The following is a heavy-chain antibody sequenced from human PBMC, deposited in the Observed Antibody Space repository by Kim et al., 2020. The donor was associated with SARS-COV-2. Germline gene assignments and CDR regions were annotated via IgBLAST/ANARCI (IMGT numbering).Heavy chain of an antibody. Sequence: ASVKVSCKASGYTFTSYGISWVRQAPGQGLEWMGWISAYNGNTNYAQKLQGRVTMTTDTSTSTAYMELRSLRSDDTAVYYCARDTEPAHYYDSSGYYSYWGQGTLVTVSS. CDR2: ISAYNGNT. J-gene: IGHJ4*02. CDR1: GYTFTSYG. V-gene: IGHV1-18*04. CDR3: ARDTEPAHYYDSSGYYSY. D-gene: IGHD3-22*01.